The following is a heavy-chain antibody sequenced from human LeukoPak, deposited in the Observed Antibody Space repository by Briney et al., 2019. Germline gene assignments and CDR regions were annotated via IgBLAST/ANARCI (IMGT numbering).Heavy chain of an antibody. J-gene: IGHJ4*02. CDR3: ARGPTPLGIQLWSYTFDY. CDR2: ISSSSSYI. CDR1: GFTFSSYS. D-gene: IGHD5-18*01. Sequence: GGSLRLSCAASGFTFSSYSMNWVRQAPGKGLEWVSSISSSSSYIYYADSVKGRSTISRDNAKNSVYLQMNSLRAEDTAVYYCARGPTPLGIQLWSYTFDYWGQGTLVTVSS. V-gene: IGHV3-21*01.